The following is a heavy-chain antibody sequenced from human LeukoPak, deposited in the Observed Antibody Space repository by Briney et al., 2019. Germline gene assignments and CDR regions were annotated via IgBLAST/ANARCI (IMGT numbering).Heavy chain of an antibody. V-gene: IGHV3-23*01. CDR2: ISGSGGST. Sequence: GGSLRLSCAASGFTFSSYAMSWVRQAPGKGLEWVSGISGSGGSTYYADSVKGRFTISRDNSKNTPYLQMNSLRAEDTAVYYCANSLYSSSSADYWGQGTLVTVSS. CDR1: GFTFSSYA. D-gene: IGHD6-6*01. CDR3: ANSLYSSSSADY. J-gene: IGHJ4*02.